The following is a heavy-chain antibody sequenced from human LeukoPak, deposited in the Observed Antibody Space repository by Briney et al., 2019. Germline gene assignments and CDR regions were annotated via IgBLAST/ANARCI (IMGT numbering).Heavy chain of an antibody. J-gene: IGHJ3*02. Sequence: ASVKVSCKASGYTFTSYDINWVRQATGQGLEWMGWMSPNSGNTGYAQKFQGRVTMTRNTSISTAYMELSSLRSEDTAMYYCARGRGFCNGGSCSNAFDIWGQGTMVTVSS. D-gene: IGHD2-15*01. CDR1: GYTFTSYD. CDR3: ARGRGFCNGGSCSNAFDI. V-gene: IGHV1-8*01. CDR2: MSPNSGNT.